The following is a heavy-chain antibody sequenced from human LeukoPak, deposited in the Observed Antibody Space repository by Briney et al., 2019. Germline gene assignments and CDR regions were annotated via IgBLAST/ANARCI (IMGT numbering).Heavy chain of an antibody. D-gene: IGHD4-17*01. J-gene: IGHJ6*02. CDR3: ARATVTPYYYYGMDV. CDR2: IYYSGST. Sequence: SETLSLTCTVSGGSISSYYWSWIRQPPGKGLEWIGYIYYSGSTNYNPSLKSRVTISVDTSKNQFSLKLSSVTAADTAVYYCARATVTPYYYYGMDVWGQGTTVIVSS. CDR1: GGSISSYY. V-gene: IGHV4-59*01.